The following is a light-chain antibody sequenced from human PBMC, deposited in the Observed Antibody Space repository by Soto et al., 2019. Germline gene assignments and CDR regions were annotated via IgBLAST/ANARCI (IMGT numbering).Light chain of an antibody. CDR1: SSDVGGYNY. CDR2: DVS. J-gene: IGLJ1*01. Sequence: QSALTQPASVSGSPGQSITTSCTGASSDVGGYNYVSWYQQHPGKAPKLIICDVSNRPSGVSNRFSGSKSGNTASLTISGLQAEDEADYYCSSYTSSSTLVFGTGTKVTVL. V-gene: IGLV2-14*01. CDR3: SSYTSSSTLV.